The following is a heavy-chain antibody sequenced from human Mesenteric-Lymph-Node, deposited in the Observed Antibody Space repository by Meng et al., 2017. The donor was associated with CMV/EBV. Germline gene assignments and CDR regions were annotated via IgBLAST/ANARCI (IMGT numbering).Heavy chain of an antibody. J-gene: IGHJ3*01. CDR2: INSDGSST. Sequence: GESLKISCAASGFTFSSYWMHWVRQAPGKGLVWVSRINSDGSSTSYADSVKGRFTISRDNSHNTVHLQMNSLRPEDTAMYYCARDRSMNDAFDVWGRGTMVTVSS. CDR3: ARDRSMNDAFDV. CDR1: GFTFSSYW. V-gene: IGHV3-74*01. D-gene: IGHD2-8*01.